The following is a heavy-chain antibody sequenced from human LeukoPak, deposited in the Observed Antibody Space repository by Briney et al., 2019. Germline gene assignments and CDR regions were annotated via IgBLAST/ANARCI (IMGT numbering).Heavy chain of an antibody. Sequence: GGSLRLSCAASGFSFSSYAMSWVRQAPGKGLEWVSVISGSGGTTHYADSVKGRFTISRDNSKNTLYLQMNSLRAEDTAVYYCAKGLEMATISPPDYWGQGTLVTVSS. CDR1: GFSFSSYA. D-gene: IGHD5-24*01. V-gene: IGHV3-23*01. CDR3: AKGLEMATISPPDY. J-gene: IGHJ4*02. CDR2: ISGSGGTT.